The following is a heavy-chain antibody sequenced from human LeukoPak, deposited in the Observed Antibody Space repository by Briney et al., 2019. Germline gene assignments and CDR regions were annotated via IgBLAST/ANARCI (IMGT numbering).Heavy chain of an antibody. CDR3: AKDRRSSSWYVVPVADC. J-gene: IGHJ4*02. CDR1: GFTFDDYA. V-gene: IGHV3-9*01. D-gene: IGHD6-13*01. Sequence: AGGSLRLSCAASGFTFDDYAMHWVRQAPGKGLEWVSGISWNSGTIGYADSVKGRFTISRDNAKNTLYLQMNSLRAEDTAVYYCAKDRRSSSWYVVPVADCWGQGTLVTVSS. CDR2: ISWNSGTI.